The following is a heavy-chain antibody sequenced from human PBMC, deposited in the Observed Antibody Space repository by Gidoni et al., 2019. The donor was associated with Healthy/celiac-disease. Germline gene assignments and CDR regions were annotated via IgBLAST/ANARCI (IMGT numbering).Heavy chain of an antibody. Sequence: QVKLVQSGAEGKKHGASVTVSCTASGTTVTSYGISWVRQAPGQGLEWMGWISAYNGNTTYAQKLQGRVTMTTDTSTSTAYMELRSLRSDDTAVYYCSNALRSGYAFDIWGQGTLVTVSS. V-gene: IGHV1-18*01. D-gene: IGHD4-17*01. CDR2: ISAYNGNT. CDR1: GTTVTSYG. CDR3: SNALRSGYAFDI. J-gene: IGHJ3*02.